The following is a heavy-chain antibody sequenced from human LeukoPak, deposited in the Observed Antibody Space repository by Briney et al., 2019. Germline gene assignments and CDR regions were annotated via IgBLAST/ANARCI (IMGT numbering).Heavy chain of an antibody. Sequence: SETLSLTCSVSGGSISSHYWTWIRKPPGKGLEWIGYIYYTGSTNYNPSLKSRVTISVDTSKNQFSLRLSSVTAADTAVYYCARHANLVGGSTDWFDPWGQGTLLTVSS. V-gene: IGHV4-59*08. J-gene: IGHJ5*02. CDR2: IYYTGST. CDR3: ARHANLVGGSTDWFDP. D-gene: IGHD1-26*01. CDR1: GGSISSHY.